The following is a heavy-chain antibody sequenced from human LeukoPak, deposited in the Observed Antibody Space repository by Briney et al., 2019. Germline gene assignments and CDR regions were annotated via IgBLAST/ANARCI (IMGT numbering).Heavy chain of an antibody. CDR2: ISSSGSTI. Sequence: GGSLRLSCAASGFTFSDYYMSWIRQAPGKGLEWVSYISSSGSTIYYADSVKGRFTISRDNSKNTLYLQMNSLRAEDTAVYYCAKTGDSHWYFDLWGRGTLVTVSS. CDR1: GFTFSDYY. J-gene: IGHJ2*01. D-gene: IGHD7-27*01. CDR3: AKTGDSHWYFDL. V-gene: IGHV3-11*01.